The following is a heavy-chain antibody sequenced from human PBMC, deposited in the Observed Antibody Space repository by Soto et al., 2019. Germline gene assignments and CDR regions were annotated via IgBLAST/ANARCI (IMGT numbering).Heavy chain of an antibody. CDR3: AKDPKCCTIGSHFLDNWFDP. Sequence: GGSLRLSCAASGFTFSSYGMHWVRQAPGKGLEWVAVISYDGSHQFYTDSVKGRFTISRDNSKNTLYLQMNSLKTEDTAMYYCAKDPKCCTIGSHFLDNWFDPWGQGTLVT. D-gene: IGHD2-8*01. CDR2: ISYDGSHQ. V-gene: IGHV3-30*19. CDR1: GFTFSSYG. J-gene: IGHJ5*02.